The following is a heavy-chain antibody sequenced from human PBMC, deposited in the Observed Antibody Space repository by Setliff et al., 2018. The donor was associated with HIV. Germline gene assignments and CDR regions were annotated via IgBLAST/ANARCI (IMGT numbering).Heavy chain of an antibody. V-gene: IGHV3-64*02. CDR3: AGRGYCSSTTCYYDY. J-gene: IGHJ4*02. CDR2: ISSNGGST. Sequence: PGGSLRLSCAASGFTFSSYFMHWVRQAPGKGLEYVSAISSNGGSTYYADSVKGRFTISRDNSKNTLYLQMGSLRAEDMAVYYCAGRGYCSSTTCYYDYWGQGTLVTVSS. CDR1: GFTFSSYF. D-gene: IGHD2-2*01.